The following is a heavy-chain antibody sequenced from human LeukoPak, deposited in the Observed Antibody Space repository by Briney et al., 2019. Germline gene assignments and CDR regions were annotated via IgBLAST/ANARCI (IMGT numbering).Heavy chain of an antibody. CDR3: ARDPGDMGYFDY. Sequence: ASVKVSCKASGYTFTGYYMHWVRQAPGQGLEWMGRINPNSGGTNYAQKFQGRVTMTRDTSISTAYMELSRLRSDDTAVYYCARDPGDMGYFDYWGQGTLVTVSS. CDR1: GYTFTGYY. V-gene: IGHV1-2*06. CDR2: INPNSGGT. J-gene: IGHJ4*02. D-gene: IGHD7-27*01.